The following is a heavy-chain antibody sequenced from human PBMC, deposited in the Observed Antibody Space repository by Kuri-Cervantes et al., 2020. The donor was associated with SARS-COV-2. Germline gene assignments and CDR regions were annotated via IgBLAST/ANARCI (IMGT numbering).Heavy chain of an antibody. CDR3: ARVDGDYYDAFDI. Sequence: GESLKISCAASGFTFSDYYMSWIRQAPGKGLEWVSYISSSTSYTNNADSVKGRFTTSIDKAKNTLYLQMNSLSAEDPAVYYCARVDGDYYDAFDIWGQGTMVTVSS. CDR2: ISSSTSYT. CDR1: GFTFSDYY. D-gene: IGHD4-17*01. V-gene: IGHV3-11*06. J-gene: IGHJ3*02.